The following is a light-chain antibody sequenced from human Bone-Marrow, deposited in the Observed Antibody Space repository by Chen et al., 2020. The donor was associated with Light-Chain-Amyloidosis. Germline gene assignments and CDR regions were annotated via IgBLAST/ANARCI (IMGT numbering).Light chain of an antibody. CDR1: NICTQS. CDR3: QVWNNPTDHWV. Sequence: SYVLTQTPSVSVAPGQTARITGGGSNICTQSVHWYQQKPGQAPVLVVYEASDRPSGIPDRFSGSNFGKTATLTISRVEVGDEADYYCQVWNNPTDHWVFGGGTKLTVL. J-gene: IGLJ3*02. CDR2: EAS. V-gene: IGLV3-21*02.